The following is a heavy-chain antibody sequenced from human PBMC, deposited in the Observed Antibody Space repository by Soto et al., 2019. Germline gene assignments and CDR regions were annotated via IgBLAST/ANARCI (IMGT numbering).Heavy chain of an antibody. CDR2: IYPSDSDT. D-gene: IGHD4-17*01. CDR3: ARPANTVADHFDL. V-gene: IGHV5-51*01. CDR1: EYTVTIYG. Sequence: PGESLKISCQVSEYTVTIYGIGWVRQMPGKGLEWMGIIYPSDSDTRYSPSFQGQVTISADQSIKTAYLQWDSLKASDTAIYYCARPANTVADHFDLWGQGTPVTVSS. J-gene: IGHJ4*02.